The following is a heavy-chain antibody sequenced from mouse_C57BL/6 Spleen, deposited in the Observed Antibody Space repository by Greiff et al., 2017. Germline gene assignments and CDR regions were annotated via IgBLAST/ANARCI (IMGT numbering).Heavy chain of an antibody. V-gene: IGHV1-64*01. CDR2: IHPNSGST. CDR1: GYTFTSYW. J-gene: IGHJ4*01. D-gene: IGHD2-4*01. CDR3: ARRGDYPYYAMDY. Sequence: QVQLKQPGAELVKPGASVKLSCKASGYTFTSYWMHWVKQRPGQGLEWIGMIHPNSGSTNYNEKFKSKATLTVDKSSSTAYMQLSSLTSEDSAVYYCARRGDYPYYAMDYWGQGTSVTVSS.